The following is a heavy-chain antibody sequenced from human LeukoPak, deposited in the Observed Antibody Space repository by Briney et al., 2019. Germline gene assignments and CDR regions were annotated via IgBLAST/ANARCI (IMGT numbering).Heavy chain of an antibody. CDR1: GGTFSSYA. D-gene: IGHD3-10*01. V-gene: IGHV1-69*06. CDR3: ANLRGWFGEGYYFDY. J-gene: IGHJ4*02. Sequence: SVKVSCKASGGTFSSYAISWVRQAPGQGLEWMGGIIPIFGTANYAQKFQGRVTITADKSTSTAYMELSSLRSEDTAVYYCANLRGWFGEGYYFDYWGQGTLVTVSS. CDR2: IIPIFGTA.